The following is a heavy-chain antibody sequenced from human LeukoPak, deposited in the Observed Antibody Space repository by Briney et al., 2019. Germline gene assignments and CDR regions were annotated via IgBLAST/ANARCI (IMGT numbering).Heavy chain of an antibody. CDR2: INHSGST. Sequence: SETLSLTCTVSGGSISSSSYYWSWIRQPPGKGLEWIGEINHSGSTNYNPSLKSRVTISVDTSKNQFSLKLSSVTAADTAAYYCARGKRGCSSTSCYLNYWGQGTLVTVSS. J-gene: IGHJ4*02. V-gene: IGHV4-39*07. D-gene: IGHD2-2*01. CDR1: GGSISSSSYY. CDR3: ARGKRGCSSTSCYLNY.